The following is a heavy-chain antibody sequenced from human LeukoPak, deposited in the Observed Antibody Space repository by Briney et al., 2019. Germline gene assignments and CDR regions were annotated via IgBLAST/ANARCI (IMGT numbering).Heavy chain of an antibody. Sequence: ASVKVSCKASGGTFSSYAVNWVRQATGQGLEWMGWMNPNSGNTGYAQKFQGRVTMTRNTSISTAYMELSSLRSEDTAVYYCARHLEGYSSSSYYYYYYMDVWGKGTTVTVSS. CDR1: GGTFSSYA. CDR2: MNPNSGNT. J-gene: IGHJ6*03. D-gene: IGHD6-6*01. V-gene: IGHV1-8*02. CDR3: ARHLEGYSSSSYYYYYYMDV.